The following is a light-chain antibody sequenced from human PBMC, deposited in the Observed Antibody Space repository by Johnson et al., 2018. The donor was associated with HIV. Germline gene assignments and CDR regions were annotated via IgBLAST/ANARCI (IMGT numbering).Light chain of an antibody. CDR2: DNN. CDR3: GTWDNSLNTGAV. J-gene: IGLJ1*01. V-gene: IGLV1-51*01. Sequence: SVLTQPPSVSAAPGQKVTISCSGSSSNIGNNYVSWYQQLPGTAPKLLIYDNNKRPSGIPDRFSGSKSGTSATLGITGLPTGDEADYYCGTWDNSLNTGAVFGPGTKVTVL. CDR1: SSNIGNNY.